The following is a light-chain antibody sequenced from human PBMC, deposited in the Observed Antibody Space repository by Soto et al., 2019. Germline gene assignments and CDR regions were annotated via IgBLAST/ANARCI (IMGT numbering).Light chain of an antibody. CDR2: RNI. J-gene: IGLJ2*01. V-gene: IGLV1-47*01. Sequence: QSVLTQPPSASGTPGQRATISCSGSSSNIGVNYVYWYQQLPGTAPKLLIYRNIQRPSGVPDRFSGSKSGTSASLAISGLRSEDEADYYCAAWDDILSGVVFGGGTKVTVL. CDR3: AAWDDILSGVV. CDR1: SSNIGVNY.